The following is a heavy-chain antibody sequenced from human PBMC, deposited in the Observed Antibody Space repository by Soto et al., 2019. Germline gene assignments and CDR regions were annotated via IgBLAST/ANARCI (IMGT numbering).Heavy chain of an antibody. CDR1: GFTFSSYA. Sequence: GGSLRLSCAASGFTFSSYAMGWVRQAPGKGLEWVSAISGSGGSTYYADSVKGRFTISRDNSKNTLYLQMNSLRAEDTAVYYCAKLSGYYYDSSGYTLWYWGQGTLVTV. CDR2: ISGSGGST. V-gene: IGHV3-23*01. J-gene: IGHJ4*02. D-gene: IGHD3-22*01. CDR3: AKLSGYYYDSSGYTLWY.